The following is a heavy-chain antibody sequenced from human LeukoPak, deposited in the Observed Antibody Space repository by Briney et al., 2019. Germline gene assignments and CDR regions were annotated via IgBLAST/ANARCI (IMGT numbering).Heavy chain of an antibody. V-gene: IGHV1-18*01. Sequence: ASVTVSCKAFGYTFINYGISWVRQAPGQGLEWMGWISNYNGNTNSAQKLQGRVTLTTDTSTSTAYMELRSLRSDDTAVYYCARDFNYDFRGGDAFDLWGQGTVITVSS. CDR1: GYTFINYG. D-gene: IGHD3-3*01. CDR2: ISNYNGNT. CDR3: ARDFNYDFRGGDAFDL. J-gene: IGHJ3*01.